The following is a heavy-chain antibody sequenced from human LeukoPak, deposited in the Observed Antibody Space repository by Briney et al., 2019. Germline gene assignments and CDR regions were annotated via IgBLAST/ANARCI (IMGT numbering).Heavy chain of an antibody. J-gene: IGHJ4*02. CDR3: AKGDGISIFGVLIS. D-gene: IGHD3-3*01. Sequence: PGGSLRLSCAASGFTFSSYAMHWVRQAPGKGLGWVAVISYDGSNKYYLDSVKGRFTISRDNSKNTLYLQMNSLRAEDTAVYYCAKGDGISIFGVLISWGQGTLVTVSS. CDR2: ISYDGSNK. V-gene: IGHV3-30*04. CDR1: GFTFSSYA.